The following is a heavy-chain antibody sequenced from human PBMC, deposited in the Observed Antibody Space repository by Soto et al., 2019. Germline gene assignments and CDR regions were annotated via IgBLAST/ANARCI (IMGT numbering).Heavy chain of an antibody. CDR2: IGASGDNT. CDR1: GFTFNRFA. CDR3: AKLGYCSGGTCYLDYYNGLDV. J-gene: IGHJ6*02. Sequence: EVQLLESGGGLVQPGGSLRLSCAASGFTFNRFAMTWVRQAPGKGLEWVSTIGASGDNTFYADSVKGRFTISRDNSGDTLFLKINRLRAEDTALYYCAKLGYCSGGTCYLDYYNGLDVWGQGTTVTVSS. D-gene: IGHD2-15*01. V-gene: IGHV3-23*01.